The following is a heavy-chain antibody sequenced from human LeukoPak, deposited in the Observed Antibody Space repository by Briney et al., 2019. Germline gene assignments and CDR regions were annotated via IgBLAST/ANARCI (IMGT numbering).Heavy chain of an antibody. D-gene: IGHD2-21*02. CDR1: GFIFTIYN. Sequence: GGSLRLSCAASGFIFTIYNMNWVRQAPGKGLELVSSIRSSSNYIYYADSVKGRFTISRDNAKNSLYLQMNSLRAEDTAVYYCATKAGYCGSDCLLTFDYWGQGALVTVSS. V-gene: IGHV3-21*04. CDR2: IRSSSNYI. J-gene: IGHJ4*02. CDR3: ATKAGYCGSDCLLTFDY.